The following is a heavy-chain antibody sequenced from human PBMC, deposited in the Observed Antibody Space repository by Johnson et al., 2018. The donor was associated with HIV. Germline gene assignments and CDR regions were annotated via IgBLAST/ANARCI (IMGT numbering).Heavy chain of an antibody. CDR3: ARVAAAAGRMTDAFDI. D-gene: IGHD6-13*01. CDR1: GFIFSSYV. V-gene: IGHV3-30*04. J-gene: IGHJ3*02. CDR2: ISYDGSNK. Sequence: QVQLVESGGGVVQPGRSLRLSCAASGFIFSSYVMYWVRQAPGKGLEWVAVISYDGSNKYYADSVKGRFTISRDNSKNTLYLQINSLRAEDTALYYCARVAAAAGRMTDAFDIWGQGTMVSVSS.